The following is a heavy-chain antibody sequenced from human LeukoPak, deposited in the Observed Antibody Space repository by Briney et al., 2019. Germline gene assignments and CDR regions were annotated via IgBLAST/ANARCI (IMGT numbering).Heavy chain of an antibody. J-gene: IGHJ4*02. Sequence: GGSLRLSCAASGFTVSSNYMSWVRQAPGKGLEWVSVIYSGGSTYYSVSVKGRFTISRDNSKNTLYLQMNSLRAEDTAVYYCARGDYYDSSGYYVWGQGTLVTVSS. V-gene: IGHV3-66*02. D-gene: IGHD3-22*01. CDR2: IYSGGST. CDR1: GFTVSSNY. CDR3: ARGDYYDSSGYYV.